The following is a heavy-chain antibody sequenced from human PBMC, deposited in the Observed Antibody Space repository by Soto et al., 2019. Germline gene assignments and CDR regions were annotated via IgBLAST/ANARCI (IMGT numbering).Heavy chain of an antibody. D-gene: IGHD6-13*01. Sequence: QVQLQESGPGLVKPSETLSLTCTVSVSGGSVSTGVHYWSWIRQPPGKGLEWIGYIYYSGSTNYNPYLKSRVTISVDTSKNPFSLKLTSVTAADTAVYYCARGYYTSWYWFDRWGRGTLVTVSS. V-gene: IGHV4-61*08. CDR3: ARGYYTSWYWFDR. J-gene: IGHJ2*01. CDR1: GGSVSTGVHY. CDR2: IYYSGST.